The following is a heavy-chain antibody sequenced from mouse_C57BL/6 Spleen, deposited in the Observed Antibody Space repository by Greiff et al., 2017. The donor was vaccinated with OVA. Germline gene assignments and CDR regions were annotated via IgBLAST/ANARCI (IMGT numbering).Heavy chain of an antibody. J-gene: IGHJ2*01. CDR3: ARRKDYTYYFDY. D-gene: IGHD2-4*01. CDR1: GYTFTSYW. CDR2: INPSNGGN. V-gene: IGHV1-53*01. Sequence: QVQLQQPGTELVKPGASVKLSCKASGYTFTSYWMHWVKPRPGQGLEWIGNINPSNGGNNYNEKFKSKATLTVDKSSRNDYLHLSSLTFEHSAVYYYARRKDYTYYFDYWGQGTTLTVSS.